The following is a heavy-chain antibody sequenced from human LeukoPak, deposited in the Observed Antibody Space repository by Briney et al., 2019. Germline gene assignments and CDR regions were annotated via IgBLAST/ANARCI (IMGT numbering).Heavy chain of an antibody. CDR1: GGSIFSYY. V-gene: IGHV4-59*12. J-gene: IGHJ3*01. Sequence: PSETLSLTCTVSGGSIFSYYWSWIRQPPGKGLEWIGHIYYTGSTHYNASLKSRVTISVDRSKNQVSLNLNSVTAADTAVYYCASPMTLVVRGLAGIDAFDVWGQGTMVTVSS. CDR3: ASPMTLVVRGLAGIDAFDV. CDR2: IYYTGST. D-gene: IGHD3-10*01.